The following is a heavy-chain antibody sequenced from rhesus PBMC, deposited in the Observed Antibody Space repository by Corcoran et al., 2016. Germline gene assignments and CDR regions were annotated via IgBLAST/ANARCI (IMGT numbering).Heavy chain of an antibody. Sequence: QVTLKESGPALVKPTQTLTLTCTFSGFSISTTGIGVGWIRQPPGKALEWLANIYWKDSKYYSTSLRIRLTISKDTSKTQVALTMTNMDPVDTATYYCARFRTTNVDFWGQGVLVTVSS. CDR2: IYWKDSK. V-gene: IGHV2-95*01. D-gene: IGHD2-2*01. J-gene: IGHJ4*01. CDR1: GFSISTTGIG. CDR3: ARFRTTNVDF.